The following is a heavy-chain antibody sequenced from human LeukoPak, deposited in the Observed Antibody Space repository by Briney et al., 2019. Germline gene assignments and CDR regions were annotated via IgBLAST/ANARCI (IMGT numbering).Heavy chain of an antibody. CDR2: IYHSGST. V-gene: IGHV4-4*02. CDR1: GGSISSSNW. J-gene: IGHJ3*02. CDR3: ANQGITDAFDI. Sequence: PSETLSLTCAVSGGSISSSNWWSWVRQPPGKGLEWIGEIYHSGSTTYNPSLKSRVTISVDKSKNQLSLKLSSVTAADTAVYYCANQGITDAFDIWGQGTMVTVSS. D-gene: IGHD3-16*01.